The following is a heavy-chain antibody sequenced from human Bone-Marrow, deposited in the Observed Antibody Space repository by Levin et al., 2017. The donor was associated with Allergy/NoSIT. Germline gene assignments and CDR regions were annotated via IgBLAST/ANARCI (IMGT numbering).Heavy chain of an antibody. CDR3: ARFCSSTSCYLAAAVACKNSYYYRCYMDV. Sequence: ASQTLSLTCTISGGSISTGDYDWNWVRQPAGKGLEWIGHVYSSGSPNYNPSLESRLSISRDRSQNQFSLTIHSVTAADTGVYYCARFCSSTSCYLAAAVACKNSYYYRCYMDVWGKGTAVTVSS. CDR1: GGSISTGDYD. D-gene: IGHD2-2*01. J-gene: IGHJ6*03. CDR2: VYSSGSP. V-gene: IGHV4-61*09.